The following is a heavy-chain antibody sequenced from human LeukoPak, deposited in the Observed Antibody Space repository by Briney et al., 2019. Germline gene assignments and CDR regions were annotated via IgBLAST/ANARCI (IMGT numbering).Heavy chain of an antibody. CDR3: AREVGSSDY. CDR2: IRYDGTNK. J-gene: IGHJ4*02. Sequence: PGGSLRLSCAASGFTFSTYGMHWVRQAPGKGLEWVAFIRYDGTNKYYADSVKGRFTISRDSAKNSLYLRMNSLRAEDTAVYYCAREVGSSDYWGQGTLVTVSS. V-gene: IGHV3-30*02. D-gene: IGHD6-13*01. CDR1: GFTFSTYG.